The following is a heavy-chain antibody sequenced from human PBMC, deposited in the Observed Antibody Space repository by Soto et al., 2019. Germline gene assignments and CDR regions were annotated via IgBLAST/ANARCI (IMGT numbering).Heavy chain of an antibody. V-gene: IGHV4-4*02. CDR1: GGSISSSNW. CDR2: IYHSGST. Sequence: QVQLQESGPGLVKPSGTLSLTCAVSGGSISSSNWWSWVRQPPGKGLEWIGEIYHSGSTNYNPSLKSRVTISVDKSKNQFSLKLSSVTAADTAVYYCARLTASDSWFGDHPGVGMDVWGQGTTVTVSS. D-gene: IGHD3-10*01. CDR3: ARLTASDSWFGDHPGVGMDV. J-gene: IGHJ6*02.